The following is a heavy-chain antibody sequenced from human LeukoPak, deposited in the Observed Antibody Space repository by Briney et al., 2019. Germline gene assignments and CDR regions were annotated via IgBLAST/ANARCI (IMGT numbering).Heavy chain of an antibody. CDR1: GYTFITYG. V-gene: IGHV1-18*01. CDR2: ITPYNVNT. D-gene: IGHD3-10*01. J-gene: IGHJ4*02. CDR3: LSEFHPGDY. Sequence: GASVKVSCKASGYTFITYGINWVRQAPGQGLEWMGRITPYNVNTNYAQKLQDRFTMTADTSTSTAYMELRSLRSDDTAVYYCLSEFHPGDYWGQGTLVTVSS.